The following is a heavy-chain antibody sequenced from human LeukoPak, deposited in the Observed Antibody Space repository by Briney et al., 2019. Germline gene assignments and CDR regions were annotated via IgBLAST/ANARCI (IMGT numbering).Heavy chain of an antibody. D-gene: IGHD5-24*01. CDR3: ARVLGVEMATTFDY. Sequence: PGGSLRLSCAASGLTFSDYYMSWIRQAPGKGLEWVSYISSSGSTIYYADSVKGRFTISRDNAKNSLYLQMNSLRAEDTAVYYRARVLGVEMATTFDYWGQGTLVTVSS. V-gene: IGHV3-11*01. J-gene: IGHJ4*02. CDR1: GLTFSDYY. CDR2: ISSSGSTI.